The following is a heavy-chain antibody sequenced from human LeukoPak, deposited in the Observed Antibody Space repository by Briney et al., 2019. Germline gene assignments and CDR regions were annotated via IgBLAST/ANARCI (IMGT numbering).Heavy chain of an antibody. CDR1: GFTFSSYW. V-gene: IGHV3-74*01. J-gene: IGHJ4*02. CDR2: INSDGRST. CDR3: AKDQDDYYDSSGYDY. D-gene: IGHD3-22*01. Sequence: TGGSLRLSCAASGFTFSSYWMHWVRQAPGKGLVWVSRINSDGRSTNYADSVKGRFTISRDNAQNTLYLQMNSLRAEDTAVYYCAKDQDDYYDSSGYDYWGQGTLVTVSS.